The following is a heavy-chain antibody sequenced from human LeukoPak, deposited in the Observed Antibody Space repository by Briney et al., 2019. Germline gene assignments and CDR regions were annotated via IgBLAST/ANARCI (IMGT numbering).Heavy chain of an antibody. CDR1: GGTFSSYA. J-gene: IGHJ4*02. CDR2: IIPIFGTA. V-gene: IGHV1-69*13. D-gene: IGHD2-2*01. Sequence: GASVKVSCKASGGTFSSYAISWVRQAPGQGLEWMGGIIPIFGTANYAQMFQGRVTITADESTSTAYMELSSLRSEDTAVYYCASAYSGYCSSTSCSDYWGQGTLVTVSS. CDR3: ASAYSGYCSSTSCSDY.